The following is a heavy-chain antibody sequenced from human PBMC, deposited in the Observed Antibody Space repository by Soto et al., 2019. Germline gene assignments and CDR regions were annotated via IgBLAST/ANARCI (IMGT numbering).Heavy chain of an antibody. J-gene: IGHJ5*02. CDR3: ARDRSTYGGGGTGEVKENWFDP. CDR1: GGSIIRYY. V-gene: IGHV4-59*01. D-gene: IGHD2-8*01. CDR2: AYYSGDT. Sequence: PSETLSLTSIVSGGSIIRYYWSWIRQPPGKGLEWIGYAYYSGDTGYNPSLKSRVTMAVDTSKNQVSLKLSSVTAADTAVYYCARDRSTYGGGGTGEVKENWFDPWGQGALVTVSS.